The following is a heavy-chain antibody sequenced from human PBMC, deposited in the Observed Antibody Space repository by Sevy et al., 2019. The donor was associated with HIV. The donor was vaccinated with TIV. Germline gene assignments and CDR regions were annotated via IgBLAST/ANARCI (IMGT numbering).Heavy chain of an antibody. Sequence: GGSLRLSCAASGFSFSSYSMHWVRQAPGKGLEWVALIWFDGSNSYYANSVKGGFTISRDTSKNTVYLQMNSLRSEDTAVYYCAKDHEFYDYGDYGPTFFPDYWGQGNLVTVSS. J-gene: IGHJ4*02. CDR1: GFSFSSYS. V-gene: IGHV3-33*06. CDR2: IWFDGSNS. CDR3: AKDHEFYDYGDYGPTFFPDY. D-gene: IGHD4-17*01.